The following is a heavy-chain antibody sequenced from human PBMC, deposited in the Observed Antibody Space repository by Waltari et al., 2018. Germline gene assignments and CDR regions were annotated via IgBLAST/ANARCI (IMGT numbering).Heavy chain of an antibody. CDR3: AKGANPQHPYHFEN. V-gene: IGHV3-23*01. J-gene: IGHJ4*02. CDR1: GFTFSRSA. Sequence: EVQLLESGGGLVQPGGSLRLSCAASGFTFSRSARSWVRQAQGKGLEWVSGISGSGDRTDDADSVKGRFTISRDNSKNTLSLQMNSLRVEDTAIYYCAKGANPQHPYHFENWGQGTLVTVSS. CDR2: ISGSGDRT.